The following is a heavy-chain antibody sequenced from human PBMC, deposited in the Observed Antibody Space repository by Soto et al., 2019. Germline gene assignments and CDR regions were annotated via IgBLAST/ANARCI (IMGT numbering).Heavy chain of an antibody. V-gene: IGHV4-34*01. CDR3: ERRRRGYYFDF. D-gene: IGHD3-16*01. Sequence: QVQLQQWGAGLLKPSETLSLTCAVYGGSFSGYYWSWIRQPPGKGLEWIGEINHSGSTNYNPSLKSRVTISVDTSKTQFSLKPSSVAAADTAVYYCERRRRGYYFDFWGQGTLVTVSS. CDR1: GGSFSGYY. J-gene: IGHJ4*02. CDR2: INHSGST.